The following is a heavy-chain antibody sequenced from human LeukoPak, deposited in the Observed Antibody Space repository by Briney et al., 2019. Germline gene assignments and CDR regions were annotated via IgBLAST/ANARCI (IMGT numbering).Heavy chain of an antibody. CDR2: IRYDGSNK. CDR1: GFTFSSYG. CDR3: AKDSGLYSVVVPAAMGYYFDY. Sequence: GGSLRLSCAASGFTFSSYGMHWVRQAPGKGLEWVAFIRYDGSNKYYADSVKRRFTISRDNSKNTLYLQMNSLRAEDTAVYYCAKDSGLYSVVVPAAMGYYFDYWGQGTLVTVSS. V-gene: IGHV3-30*02. J-gene: IGHJ4*02. D-gene: IGHD2-2*01.